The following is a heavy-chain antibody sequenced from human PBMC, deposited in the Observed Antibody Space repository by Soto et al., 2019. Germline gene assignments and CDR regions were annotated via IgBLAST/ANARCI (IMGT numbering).Heavy chain of an antibody. V-gene: IGHV1-18*01. J-gene: IGHJ6*02. CDR1: GYTFASYA. CDR3: AGHSSGVPGYYYGMDV. D-gene: IGHD3-22*01. CDR2: ISAYNGNT. Sequence: ASVKVSCKASGYTFASYAISWMRQAPGQGLEWMGWISAYNGNTNYAQKLKGRVTMTTDTSTNTAYMELRSLRSDDTAVYYCAGHSSGVPGYYYGMDVWGQGTTVTVSS.